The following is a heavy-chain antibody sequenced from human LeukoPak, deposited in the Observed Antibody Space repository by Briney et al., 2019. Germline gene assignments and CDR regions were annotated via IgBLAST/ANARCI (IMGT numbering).Heavy chain of an antibody. CDR3: ARSYYYDSSGYWRFDY. CDR1: GGTFSSYA. D-gene: IGHD3-22*01. CDR2: IIPIFGTA. V-gene: IGHV1-69*05. J-gene: IGHJ4*02. Sequence: VKVSCKASGGTFSSYAISWVRQAPGQGLEWMGRIIPIFGTANYAQKFQGRVTITTDESTSTAYMELSSLGSEDTAVYYCARSYYYDSSGYWRFDYWGQGTLVTVSS.